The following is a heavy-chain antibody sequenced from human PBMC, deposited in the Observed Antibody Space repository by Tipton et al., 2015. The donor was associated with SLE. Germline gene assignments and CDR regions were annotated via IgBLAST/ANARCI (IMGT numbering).Heavy chain of an antibody. CDR1: GFTFSNYG. CDR3: ARALGMGY. V-gene: IGHV3-33*01. Sequence: SLRLSCAASGFTFSNYGMHWVRQAPGKGLEWVAIIWSDGSDQYYAASVKGRFTIFRDNSKNTLYLQMNSLRAEDTAVYYCARALGMGYWGQGTLVTVSS. CDR2: IWSDGSDQ. J-gene: IGHJ4*02. D-gene: IGHD3-9*01.